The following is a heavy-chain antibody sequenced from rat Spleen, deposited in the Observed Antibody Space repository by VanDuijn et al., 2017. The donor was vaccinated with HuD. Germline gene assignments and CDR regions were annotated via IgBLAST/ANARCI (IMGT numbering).Heavy chain of an antibody. Sequence: QVQLKESGPGLVQPSETLSLTCTVSGFSLTSYSVSWVRQPPGKGLEWMGVMWSDGDTSYNSALKSRLSISRDTSKSQIFLKMSSLQTEDTATYYCARDQRYYSSHIPFAYWGQGTLVTVSS. CDR3: ARDQRYYSSHIPFAY. CDR1: GFSLTSYS. D-gene: IGHD1-2*01. V-gene: IGHV2-32*01. CDR2: MWSDGDT. J-gene: IGHJ3*01.